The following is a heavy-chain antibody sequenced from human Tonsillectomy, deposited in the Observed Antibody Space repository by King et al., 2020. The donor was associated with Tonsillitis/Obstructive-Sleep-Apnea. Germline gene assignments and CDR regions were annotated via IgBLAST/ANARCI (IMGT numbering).Heavy chain of an antibody. V-gene: IGHV3-66*01. CDR2: IYSGGST. CDR3: ARERRFWSGYYGANWFDP. CDR1: GFTVSSNY. J-gene: IGHJ5*02. D-gene: IGHD3-3*01. Sequence: VQLVESGGGLVQPGGSLRLSCAASGFTVSSNYMSWVRQAPGKGLEWVSVIYSGGSTYYPDSVKGRFTISRDNSKKTLYLQMNSLRAEDTAVYYCARERRFWSGYYGANWFDPWGQGTLVTVSS.